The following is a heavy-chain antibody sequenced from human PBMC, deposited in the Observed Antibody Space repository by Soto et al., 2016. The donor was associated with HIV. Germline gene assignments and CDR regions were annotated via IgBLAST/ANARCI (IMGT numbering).Heavy chain of an antibody. Sequence: QVQLVQSGAEVKKPGASVKVSCKASGYTFTSYDINWVRQATGQGLEWMGWMNPNSGNTGYAQKFQGRVTITRNTSISTAYMELSSLRSEDTAVYYCARRGYYGSGSYRGTFDIWGQGTMVTVSS. V-gene: IGHV1-8*03. CDR2: MNPNSGNT. D-gene: IGHD3-10*01. CDR1: GYTFTSYD. J-gene: IGHJ3*02. CDR3: ARRGYYGSGSYRGTFDI.